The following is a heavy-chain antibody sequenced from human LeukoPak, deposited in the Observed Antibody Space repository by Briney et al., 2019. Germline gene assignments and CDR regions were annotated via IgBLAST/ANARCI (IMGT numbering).Heavy chain of an antibody. CDR2: SA. V-gene: IGHV4-39*01. CDR3: ARHTYDFWSGYPSPVDY. J-gene: IGHJ4*02. Sequence: SETLSLTCTVSGGSISSYYWGWIRQPPGKGLEWIESSAYYNPSLRRRVTISVDKSKDHFSLRLSSVTAADTAVYYCARHTYDFWSGYPSPVDYWGQGTLVTVSS. D-gene: IGHD3-3*01. CDR1: GGSISSYY.